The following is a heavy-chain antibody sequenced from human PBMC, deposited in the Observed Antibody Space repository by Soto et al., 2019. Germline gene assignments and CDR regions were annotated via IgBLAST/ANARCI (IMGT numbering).Heavy chain of an antibody. V-gene: IGHV3-23*01. Sequence: PGGSLRLSCAASGFTFSSYAMSWVRQAPGKGLEWVSAISDSGDKTYYADSVKGRFTVSRGNSKNTLYLQMNSLRAEDTAVYFCAKDPNDYDSSAYYVDYWGRGTLVTVSS. CDR2: ISDSGDKT. CDR3: AKDPNDYDSSAYYVDY. J-gene: IGHJ4*02. CDR1: GFTFSSYA. D-gene: IGHD3-22*01.